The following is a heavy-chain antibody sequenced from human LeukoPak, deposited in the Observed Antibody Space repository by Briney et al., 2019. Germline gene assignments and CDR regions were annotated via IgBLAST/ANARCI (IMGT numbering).Heavy chain of an antibody. CDR2: INAGNGNT. CDR3: ARARGYSYGFDP. V-gene: IGHV1-3*01. CDR1: GYTFTSYY. J-gene: IGHJ5*02. D-gene: IGHD5-18*01. Sequence: ASVKVSCKASGYTFTSYYMHWVRQAPGQRLEWMGWINAGNGNTKYSQKFQGRVTITRDTSASTAYIELSSLRSEDTAVYYCARARGYSYGFDPWGQGTLVTVSS.